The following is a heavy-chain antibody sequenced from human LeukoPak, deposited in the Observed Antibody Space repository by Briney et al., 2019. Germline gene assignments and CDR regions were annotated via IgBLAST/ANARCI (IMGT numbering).Heavy chain of an antibody. CDR3: ARARFTTSRRGEAYYYYYMDV. V-gene: IGHV4-61*02. Sequence: SETLSLTCTVSGDSISSGSYYWSWIRQPAGKGLEWIGRIYTSGSTNYNPSLNSRVTISVDTSKNQFSLELSSVTAADTAVYYCARARFTTSRRGEAYYYYYMDVWGKGTTVTVSS. CDR1: GDSISSGSYY. CDR2: IYTSGST. D-gene: IGHD2-2*01. J-gene: IGHJ6*03.